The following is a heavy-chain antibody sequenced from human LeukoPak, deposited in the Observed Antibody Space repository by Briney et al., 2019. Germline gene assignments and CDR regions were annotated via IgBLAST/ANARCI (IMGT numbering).Heavy chain of an antibody. D-gene: IGHD6-13*01. CDR3: ARGIAAAGTGYYYYGMDV. J-gene: IGHJ6*02. CDR1: GFTFSSYA. V-gene: IGHV3-30-3*01. CDR2: ISYDGSNK. Sequence: PGGSLRLSCAASGFTFSSYAMHWVRQAPGKGLEWVAVISYDGSNKYYADSVKGRFTISRDNSKNTLYLQMNSLRAEDTAVYYCARGIAAAGTGYYYYGMDVWGQGTTVTVSS.